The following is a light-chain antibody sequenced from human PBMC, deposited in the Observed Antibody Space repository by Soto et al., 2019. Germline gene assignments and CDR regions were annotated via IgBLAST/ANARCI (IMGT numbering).Light chain of an antibody. Sequence: LNRPASVSGVPGQASPITCTGTSSDVGGYNYVSMYQQHPGKAPKLMIYDVSNRPSGVSNRFSGSKSGNTASLTISGLQAEDEADYYCSSYTSSSPFVFGTGTKVTVL. J-gene: IGLJ1*01. V-gene: IGLV2-14*01. CDR2: DVS. CDR3: SSYTSSSPFV. CDR1: SSDVGGYNY.